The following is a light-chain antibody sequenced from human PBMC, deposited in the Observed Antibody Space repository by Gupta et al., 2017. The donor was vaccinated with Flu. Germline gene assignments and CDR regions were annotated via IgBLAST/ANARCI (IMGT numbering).Light chain of an antibody. V-gene: IGLV2-8*01. J-gene: IGLJ1*01. Sequence: QSALTQPPSASGSPGQSVTISCTGTSSDVDDYNYVSWYQQHPGKAPKLMIYEVSKRPSGVPDRFSGSKSGNTASLTVSGHQAEDEVDYYCSSYAGSNIRYVFGTGTKVTVL. CDR3: SSYAGSNIRYV. CDR1: SSDVDDYNY. CDR2: EVS.